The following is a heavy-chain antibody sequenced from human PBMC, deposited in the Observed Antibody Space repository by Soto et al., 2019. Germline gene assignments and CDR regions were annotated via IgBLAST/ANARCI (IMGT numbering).Heavy chain of an antibody. J-gene: IGHJ4*02. V-gene: IGHV4-39*01. CDR2: LYYSGPT. CDR1: GESISSSSYY. Sequence: PSETLSLTCIVYGESISSSSYYWGWIRQPQGKGLEWIGSLYYSGPTYYNPSFKSRVTISIDTSKNQFSLKLSSVTATDTAVYYRARQRTTVVTQAYFDHWGQGALVTVSS. CDR3: ARQRTTVVTQAYFDH. D-gene: IGHD2-21*02.